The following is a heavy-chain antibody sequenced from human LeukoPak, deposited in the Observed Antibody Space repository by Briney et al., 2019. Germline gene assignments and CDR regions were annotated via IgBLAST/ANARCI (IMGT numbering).Heavy chain of an antibody. CDR2: IYYSGST. Sequence: PSETLSLTCTVSGGSISSYYWSWIRQPPGKGLEWIGYIYYSGSTNYNPSVKSRVTISVDTSKNQFSLKLSSVTAADTAVYYCARSLSSGMFDYWGQGTLVTVSS. CDR1: GGSISSYY. D-gene: IGHD3-22*01. J-gene: IGHJ4*02. CDR3: ARSLSSGMFDY. V-gene: IGHV4-59*01.